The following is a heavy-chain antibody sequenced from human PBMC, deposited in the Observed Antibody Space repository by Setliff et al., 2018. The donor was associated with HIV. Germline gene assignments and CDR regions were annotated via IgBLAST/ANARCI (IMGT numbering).Heavy chain of an antibody. CDR2: IIPILGIA. CDR1: GGTFSSYA. J-gene: IGHJ4*02. Sequence: GASVKVSCKASGGTFSSYAINWVRQAPGQGLEWMGGIIPILGIANYAQKFQGRFTMSRDNAKNLVYLEMNSLKVEDTAVYYCARDATRGGDFDFWGQGTLVTVSS. CDR3: ARDATRGGDFDF. V-gene: IGHV1-69*10. D-gene: IGHD1-26*01.